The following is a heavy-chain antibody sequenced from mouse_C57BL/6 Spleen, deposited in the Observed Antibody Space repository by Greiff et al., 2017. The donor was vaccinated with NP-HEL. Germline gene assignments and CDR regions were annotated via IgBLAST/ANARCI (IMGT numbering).Heavy chain of an antibody. D-gene: IGHD1-1*01. J-gene: IGHJ1*03. V-gene: IGHV1-63*01. Sequence: VQLQQSGAELVRPGTSVKMSCKASGYTFTNYWIGCAKQRPGHGLEWIGDIYPGGGYTNYNEKFKGKATLTADKSSSTAYMQFSSLTSEDSAIYYCARIYYYGSSSWYFDVWGTGTTVTVSS. CDR2: IYPGGGYT. CDR1: GYTFTNYW. CDR3: ARIYYYGSSSWYFDV.